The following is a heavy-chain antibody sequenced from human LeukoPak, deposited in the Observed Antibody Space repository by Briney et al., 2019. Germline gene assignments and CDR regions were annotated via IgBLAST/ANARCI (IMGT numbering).Heavy chain of an antibody. D-gene: IGHD6-6*01. J-gene: IGHJ4*02. CDR2: ISTSSRYI. CDR3: ARAQQLVQDY. CDR1: GFTLSTFD. V-gene: IGHV3-21*01. Sequence: GGSLRLSCAASGFTLSTFDMNWVRQAPGKGLEWVSSISTSSRYIYYRDSVKGRFTISRDNAKNSLYLQMNSLRAEDTAVYYCARAQQLVQDYWGQGTLVTVSS.